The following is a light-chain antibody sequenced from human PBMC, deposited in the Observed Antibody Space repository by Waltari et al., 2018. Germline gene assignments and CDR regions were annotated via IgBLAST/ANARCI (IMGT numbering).Light chain of an antibody. J-gene: IGKJ3*01. V-gene: IGKV4-1*01. CDR3: HQYYTTPFT. CDR1: QSLSYRYNHKNY. CDR2: WPS. Sequence: DIVMSQSPDSLAVSLGERATINCRSSQSLSYRYNHKNYLAWYHQRPGQPPKLLIYWPSLRESGVPDRFSGSGSGTDFTLTINSLQAEDVAVYYCHQYYTTPFTFGPGTTVDIK.